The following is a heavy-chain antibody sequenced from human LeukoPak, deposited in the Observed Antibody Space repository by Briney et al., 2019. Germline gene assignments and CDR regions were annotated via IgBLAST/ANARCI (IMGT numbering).Heavy chain of an antibody. CDR1: GLTLSTYW. CDR2: IKKDGRET. Sequence: PGGSLRLSCAASGLTLSTYWMNWVRHAPGKGLEWVANIKKDGRETYYMDSVKGRFTISRDKAKNSMYLRMNSLRDEVTGVYYWGGGRGWLPDYWGQGTLVTVSS. D-gene: IGHD6-19*01. CDR3: GGGRGWLPDY. J-gene: IGHJ4*02. V-gene: IGHV3-7*04.